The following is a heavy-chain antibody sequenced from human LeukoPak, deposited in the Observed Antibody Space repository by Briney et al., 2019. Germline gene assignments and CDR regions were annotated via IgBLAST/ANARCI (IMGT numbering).Heavy chain of an antibody. CDR3: ARLAAAGTDDAFDI. Sequence: ASVKVSYKASGYTFTGYYMHWVRQAPGQGLEWMGWINPNSGGTNYAQKFQGRVTMTRDTSISTAYMELSRLRSDDTAVYYCARLAAAGTDDAFDIWGQGTMVTVSS. CDR1: GYTFTGYY. J-gene: IGHJ3*02. D-gene: IGHD6-13*01. V-gene: IGHV1-2*02. CDR2: INPNSGGT.